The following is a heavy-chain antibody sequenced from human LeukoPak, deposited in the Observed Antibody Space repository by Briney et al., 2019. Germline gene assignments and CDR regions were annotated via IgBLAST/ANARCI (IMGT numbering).Heavy chain of an antibody. V-gene: IGHV3-43D*03. D-gene: IGHD3-22*01. CDR1: GFTFDDYA. CDR3: AKDFASSGYYGWFDY. J-gene: IGHJ4*02. CDR2: ISWDGGST. Sequence: PGGSLRLSCAASGFTFDDYAMHWVRQAPGKGLEWVSLISWDGGSTYYADSVKGRFTISRDNSKNSLYLQMNSLRAEDTALYYCAKDFASSGYYGWFDYWGQGTLVTVSS.